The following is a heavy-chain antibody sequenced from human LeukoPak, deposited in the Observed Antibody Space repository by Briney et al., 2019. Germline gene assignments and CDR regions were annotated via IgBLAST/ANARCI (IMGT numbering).Heavy chain of an antibody. Sequence: PSETLSLTCTVSGGSISSSSYYWGWIRQPPGKGLEWIGSIYYSGSTYYNPSLKSRVTISVDTSKNQFSLKLSSVTAADTAVYYCARDNQYYDFWSGYADWFDYWGQGTLVTVSS. J-gene: IGHJ4*02. CDR3: ARDNQYYDFWSGYADWFDY. CDR1: GGSISSSSYY. D-gene: IGHD3-3*01. V-gene: IGHV4-39*07. CDR2: IYYSGST.